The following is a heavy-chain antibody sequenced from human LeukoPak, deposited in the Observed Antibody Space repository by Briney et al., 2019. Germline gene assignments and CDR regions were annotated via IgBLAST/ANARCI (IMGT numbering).Heavy chain of an antibody. J-gene: IGHJ4*02. D-gene: IGHD6-13*01. Sequence: ASVNVSCKASGYTFTGYYMHWVRQAPGQGLEWMGWINPNSGGTNYAQKFQGRVTMTRDTSISTAYMELSRLRSDDTAVYYCAREDTAAAVYYFDYWGQGTLVTVSS. CDR2: INPNSGGT. CDR1: GYTFTGYY. V-gene: IGHV1-2*02. CDR3: AREDTAAAVYYFDY.